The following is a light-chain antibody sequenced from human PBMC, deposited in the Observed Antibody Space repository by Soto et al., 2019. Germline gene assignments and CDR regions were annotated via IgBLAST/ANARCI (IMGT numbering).Light chain of an antibody. CDR2: GAS. CDR1: QSVSSR. V-gene: IGKV3-15*01. J-gene: IGKJ4*01. Sequence: EIVMTQSPATLSVSPGERATLSCRASQSVSSRLAWYQQKPGQAPRLLIYGASTRATGIPARFSGSGSGTEFTLTISSLQSEDSAVYYCQQYNNWPALTFGGGTKVDIK. CDR3: QQYNNWPALT.